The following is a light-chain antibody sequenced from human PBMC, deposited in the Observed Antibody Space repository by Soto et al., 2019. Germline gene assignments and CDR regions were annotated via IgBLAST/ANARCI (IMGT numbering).Light chain of an antibody. CDR1: QSVSSSY. V-gene: IGKV3-20*01. Sequence: EIVLTQSPGTLSLSPGERATLSCRASQSVSSSYLGWYQQKPGQAPRLLIYGASSRATGIPDRFSGSGSGTDFTLTISRLEPEDFAVYYCQQYGSSPNTFGQGTKLEIK. CDR2: GAS. CDR3: QQYGSSPNT. J-gene: IGKJ2*01.